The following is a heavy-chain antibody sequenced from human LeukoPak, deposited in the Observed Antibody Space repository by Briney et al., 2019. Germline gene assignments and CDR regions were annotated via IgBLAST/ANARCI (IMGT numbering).Heavy chain of an antibody. D-gene: IGHD5-18*01. V-gene: IGHV3-74*01. J-gene: IGHJ4*02. CDR2: INSDGSST. CDR3: ARDFIRGYSYGYDY. Sequence: GGSLRLSCAASGSTFSSYWMHWVRQAPGKGLVWVSRINSDGSSTSYADSVKGQFTISRDNAKNTLYLQMNSLRAEDTAVYYCARDFIRGYSYGYDYWGQGTLVTVSS. CDR1: GSTFSSYW.